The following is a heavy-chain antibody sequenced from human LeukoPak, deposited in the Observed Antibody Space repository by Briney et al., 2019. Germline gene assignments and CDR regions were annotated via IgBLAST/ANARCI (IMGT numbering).Heavy chain of an antibody. Sequence: SETLSLTCTVSGGSISSSSYYWGWIRQPPGKGLEWIGSIYYSGSTYYNPSLKSRVTISVDTSKNQFSLKLSSVTAADTAVYYCARPQADSSSFGHWFDPWGQGTLVTVSS. CDR2: IYYSGST. CDR1: GGSISSSSYY. CDR3: ARPQADSSSFGHWFDP. V-gene: IGHV4-39*01. D-gene: IGHD6-13*01. J-gene: IGHJ5*02.